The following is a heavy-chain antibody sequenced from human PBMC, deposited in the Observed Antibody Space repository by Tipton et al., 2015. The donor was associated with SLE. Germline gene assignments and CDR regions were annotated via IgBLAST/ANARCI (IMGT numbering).Heavy chain of an antibody. Sequence: SLTCAVSGGSISSGGYSWSWIRQPPGKGLEWIGYIYHGGSTYYDPSLKSRVAISVDRSKNQFSLKLSSVTAADTAVYYCARGSILEENWFDPWGQGTLVTVSS. V-gene: IGHV4-30-2*01. CDR1: GGSISSGGYS. D-gene: IGHD6-6*01. J-gene: IGHJ5*02. CDR2: IYHGGST. CDR3: ARGSILEENWFDP.